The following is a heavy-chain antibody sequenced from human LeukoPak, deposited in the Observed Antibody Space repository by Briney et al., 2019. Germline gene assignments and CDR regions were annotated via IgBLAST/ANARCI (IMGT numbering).Heavy chain of an antibody. V-gene: IGHV4-59*01. CDR1: GGSITNYY. CDR2: IYYSGNT. Sequence: SETLSLTCTVSGGSITNYYWSWIRQPPGKGLEWIGYIYYSGNTNYNPSLKSRVTISVDTSKNQFSLKLRSVTAADTAVYYCARPQDYYYYYMDVWGKGTTVTVSS. J-gene: IGHJ6*03. CDR3: ARPQDYYYYYMDV.